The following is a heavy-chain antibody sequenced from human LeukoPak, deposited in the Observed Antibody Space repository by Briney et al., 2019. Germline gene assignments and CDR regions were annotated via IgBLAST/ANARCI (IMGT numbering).Heavy chain of an antibody. J-gene: IGHJ4*02. V-gene: IGHV5-51*01. CDR1: GYSFASYW. Sequence: GESLKISCKGSGYSFASYWIGWVRQMPGKDLEWMGVVYPGDSDTRYSPSFQGQVTISADKSISTAYLQWSSLKASDTAMYYCARGHLYDYSSTSYYFDYWGQGTLVTVSS. CDR2: VYPGDSDT. CDR3: ARGHLYDYSSTSYYFDY. D-gene: IGHD6-13*01.